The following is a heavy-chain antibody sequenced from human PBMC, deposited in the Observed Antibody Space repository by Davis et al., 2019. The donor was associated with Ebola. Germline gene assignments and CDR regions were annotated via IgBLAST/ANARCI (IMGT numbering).Heavy chain of an antibody. J-gene: IGHJ4*02. CDR2: INPSGGST. CDR3: TRDSIATSAMGTDSDVFDY. CDR1: GYTFTSYG. Sequence: AASVKVSCKASGYTFTSYGISWVRQAPGQGLEWMGIINPSGGSTSYAQKFQGRVTMTRDTSTSTVYMELSSLKTEDTAVYYCTRDSIATSAMGTDSDVFDYWGQGTLVTVSS. V-gene: IGHV1-46*03. D-gene: IGHD6-13*01.